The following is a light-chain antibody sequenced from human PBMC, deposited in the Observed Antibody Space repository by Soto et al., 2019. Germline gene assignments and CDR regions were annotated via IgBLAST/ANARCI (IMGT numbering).Light chain of an antibody. CDR2: AAS. CDR1: QGISSY. J-gene: IGKJ3*01. CDR3: QQLNSYRFT. V-gene: IGKV1-9*01. Sequence: DIQLTQSPSFLSASVGDRVTITCRASQGISSYLAWYQQKPGKAPKLLIYAASTLQSGVPSRFSGSGSGTEFTLTSSSLQPEDFATYYCQQLNSYRFTFGHGTKVDIK.